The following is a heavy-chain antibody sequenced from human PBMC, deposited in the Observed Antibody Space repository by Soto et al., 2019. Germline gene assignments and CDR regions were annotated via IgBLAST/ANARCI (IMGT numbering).Heavy chain of an antibody. CDR3: AKCRSAAYSSSDY. CDR1: GFTFSSYS. Sequence: GGSLSLSCAASGFTFSSYSMSWVRQAPGKGLEWVSAISGSGGSTYYADSVKGRFTISRDNSKNTLYLQMNSLRAEDTAVYYCAKCRSAAYSSSDYWGQGTLVTVSS. D-gene: IGHD6-6*01. CDR2: ISGSGGST. V-gene: IGHV3-23*01. J-gene: IGHJ4*02.